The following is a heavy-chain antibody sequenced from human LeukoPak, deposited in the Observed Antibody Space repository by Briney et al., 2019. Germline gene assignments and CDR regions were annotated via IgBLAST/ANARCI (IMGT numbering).Heavy chain of an antibody. CDR3: ARWYSSGWAFDY. CDR2: IHYSGST. V-gene: IGHV4-59*08. J-gene: IGHJ4*02. D-gene: IGHD6-19*01. CDR1: GGTMSSYY. Sequence: PSETLSLTCTVSGGTMSSYYWNWIRQPPGKGLEWIGYIHYSGSTKYNPSLKSRVTISVDTSKNQFSLKLSSVTAADTAVYYCARWYSSGWAFDYLGQGTLVTVSS.